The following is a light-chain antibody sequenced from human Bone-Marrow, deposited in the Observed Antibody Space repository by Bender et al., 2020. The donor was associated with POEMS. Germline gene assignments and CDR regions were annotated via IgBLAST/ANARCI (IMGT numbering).Light chain of an antibody. J-gene: IGLJ1*01. Sequence: QSVLTQPPSVSGAPGQRVTISCTGSISNIGAGFGVNWYQHLPGTAPKLLIYANINRPSEIPDRFSGSKSGNTASLTISGLQAEDEADYYCSSYAGTNIYYVFGTGTKVTVL. CDR1: ISNIGAGFG. V-gene: IGLV1-40*01. CDR2: ANI. CDR3: SSYAGTNIYYV.